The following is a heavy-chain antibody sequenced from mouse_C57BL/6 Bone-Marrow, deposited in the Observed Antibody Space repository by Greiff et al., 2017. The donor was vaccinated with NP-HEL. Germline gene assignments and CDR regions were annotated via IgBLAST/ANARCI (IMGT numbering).Heavy chain of an antibody. Sequence: QVQLQQSGAELVRPGASVTLSCKASGYTFTDYEMHWVKQTPVHGLEWIGAIDPETGGTAYNQKFKGKAILTADKSSSTAYMELRSLTSEDSAVYYCTRWGYYDWRYWGQGTSVTVSS. V-gene: IGHV1-15*01. J-gene: IGHJ4*01. CDR3: TRWGYYDWRY. CDR2: IDPETGGT. D-gene: IGHD2-3*01. CDR1: GYTFTDYE.